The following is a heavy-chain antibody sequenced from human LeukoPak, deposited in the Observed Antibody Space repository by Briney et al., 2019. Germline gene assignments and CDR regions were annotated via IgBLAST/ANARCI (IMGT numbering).Heavy chain of an antibody. CDR2: ISSDGTST. V-gene: IGHV3-74*01. D-gene: IGHD4-17*01. CDR3: ARVHYGDYVDY. CDR1: GFTFSSYW. J-gene: IGHJ4*02. Sequence: GGSLRLSCAPSGFTFSSYWTHWVRQAPGKGLVWVSRISSDGTSTSYADSVKGRFTISRDNAKNTLYLQMNSLRAEDTAVYYCARVHYGDYVDYWGQGTLVTVSS.